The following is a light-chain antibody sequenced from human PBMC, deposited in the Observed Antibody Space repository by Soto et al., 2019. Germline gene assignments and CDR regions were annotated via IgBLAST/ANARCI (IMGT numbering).Light chain of an antibody. CDR2: GAS. Sequence: EIVMPQSPATLSVCPGERATLSCRASQSVSNNLAWYQQKSGQAPRLLIYGASTRATGIPARFSGSGSGTEFTLTITSLQSEDFAVYYCQQYNNWWTFGQGTKVDI. V-gene: IGKV3-15*01. CDR3: QQYNNWWT. J-gene: IGKJ1*01. CDR1: QSVSNN.